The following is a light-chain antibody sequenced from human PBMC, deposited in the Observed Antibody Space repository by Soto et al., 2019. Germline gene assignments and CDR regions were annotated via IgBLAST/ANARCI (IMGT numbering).Light chain of an antibody. J-gene: IGKJ4*01. CDR3: QQRNNGNRVT. CDR1: QSINRH. V-gene: IGKV3-11*01. CDR2: DAS. Sequence: EIVLTQSPATLSLSPGERATLSCRASQSINRHLAWYRQKPGQAPRLLIYDASNRATGIPARFSGSGSGTDITLTISSIEPEDLGVYYCQQRNNGNRVTFGGGTKVKIK.